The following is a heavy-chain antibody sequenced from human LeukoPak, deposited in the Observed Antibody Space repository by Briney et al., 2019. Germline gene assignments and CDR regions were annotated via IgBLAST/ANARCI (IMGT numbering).Heavy chain of an antibody. CDR2: IRNSGST. J-gene: IGHJ5*02. Sequence: SETLPLTCTVSGGSISSYYWSWIRQSPGKGLEWIGYIRNSGSTNYNPSLKSRVTMSVDTSKNQFSLKLSSVTAADTAVYYCARWAAAGERRENWFDPWGQGTLVTVSS. V-gene: IGHV4-59*01. CDR3: ARWAAAGERRENWFDP. D-gene: IGHD6-13*01. CDR1: GGSISSYY.